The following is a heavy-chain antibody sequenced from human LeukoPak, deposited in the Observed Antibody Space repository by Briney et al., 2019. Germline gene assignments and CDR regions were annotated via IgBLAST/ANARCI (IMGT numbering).Heavy chain of an antibody. J-gene: IGHJ4*02. CDR2: INHSGST. Sequence: SETLSLTCAVYGGSFSGYYWSWIRQPPGKGLEWIGEINHSGSTNYNPSLKSRVTISVDTSKNQFSLKLSSATAADTAVYYCASLSRPFDYWGQGTLVTVSS. V-gene: IGHV4-34*01. CDR3: ASLSRPFDY. D-gene: IGHD2/OR15-2a*01. CDR1: GGSFSGYY.